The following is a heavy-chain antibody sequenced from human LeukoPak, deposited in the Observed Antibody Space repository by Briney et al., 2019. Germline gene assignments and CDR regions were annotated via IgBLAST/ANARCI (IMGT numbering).Heavy chain of an antibody. Sequence: GGSLRLSCAASGFTFSSYVMSWVRQAPGKGLEWVSTISGSGGSTYYADSVKGRFTISRDNSKNTLYLQMNSLRAEDTAVYYCAKGHYYGSGSLDYWGQGTLVTVSS. CDR1: GFTFSSYV. D-gene: IGHD3-10*01. CDR2: ISGSGGST. CDR3: AKGHYYGSGSLDY. J-gene: IGHJ4*02. V-gene: IGHV3-23*01.